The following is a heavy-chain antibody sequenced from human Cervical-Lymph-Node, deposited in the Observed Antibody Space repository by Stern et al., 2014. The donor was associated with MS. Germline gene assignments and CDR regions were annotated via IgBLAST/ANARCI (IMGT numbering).Heavy chain of an antibody. J-gene: IGHJ4*02. CDR3: ARDSRHSSSWYSVGFDY. D-gene: IGHD6-13*01. CDR2: IIPIFGTA. Sequence: VHLVESGAEVKKPGSSVKVSCKASGGTFSSYAISWVRQAPGQGLEWMGGIIPIFGTANYAQKFQGRVTITADESTSTAYMELSSLRSEDTAVYYCARDSRHSSSWYSVGFDYWGQGTLVTVSS. CDR1: GGTFSSYA. V-gene: IGHV1-69*01.